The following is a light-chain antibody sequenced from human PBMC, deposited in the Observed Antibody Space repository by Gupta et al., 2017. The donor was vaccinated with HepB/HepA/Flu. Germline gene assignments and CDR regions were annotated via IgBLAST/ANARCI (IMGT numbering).Light chain of an antibody. V-gene: IGLV1-40*01. CDR2: GNN. J-gene: IGLJ3*02. CDR3: QSYDNSMRSWV. CDR1: RFTRGIPYD. Sequence: QSVLPHPPSVSGAPGLRVTFSCTGSRFTRGIPYDVNRYQKFPGTAPKLLIYGNNNRPSGVPDRFSGSKSGTSASLTITGLQTDDEADYYCQSYDNSMRSWVFGGGTKLTVL.